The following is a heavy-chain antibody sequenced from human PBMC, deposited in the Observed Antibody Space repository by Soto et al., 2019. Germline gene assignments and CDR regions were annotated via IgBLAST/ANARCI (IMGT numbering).Heavy chain of an antibody. J-gene: IGHJ4*02. D-gene: IGHD1-7*01. CDR3: ATMGTPATGLYYFDY. CDR2: ISYGGST. V-gene: IGHV4-30-4*01. Sequence: QVQLQESGPGLVKPSQTLSLTCTVSGGSISSGNYYWSWIRQPPGKGLEWIGFISYGGSTYHSASLKSRFTISVDTSKNQFSLNLSFVTAADTAVYYCATMGTPATGLYYFDYWGQGTLVTVSS. CDR1: GGSISSGNYY.